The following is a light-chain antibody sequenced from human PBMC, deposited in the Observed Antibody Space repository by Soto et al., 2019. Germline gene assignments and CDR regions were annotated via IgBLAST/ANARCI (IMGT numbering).Light chain of an antibody. CDR3: QQYYSYTWT. V-gene: IGKV3-20*01. J-gene: IGKJ1*01. CDR1: QSVSSSY. Sequence: EIVLTQSPGTLSLSPGERATLSCRASQSVSSSYLAWYQQKPGQAPRLLIYGASSRATGIPDRFSGSGSGTDFTLTISRLEPEDFAVYYCQQYYSYTWTFGQGTKVEIK. CDR2: GAS.